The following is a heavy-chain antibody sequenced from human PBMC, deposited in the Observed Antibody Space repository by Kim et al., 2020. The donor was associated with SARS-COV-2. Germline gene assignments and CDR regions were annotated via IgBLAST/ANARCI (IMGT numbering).Heavy chain of an antibody. D-gene: IGHD2-15*01. Sequence: GGSLRLSCAASGFTVSSNYMSWVRQAPGKGLEWVSVIYSGGSTYYADSVKGRFTISRDNSKNTLYLQMNSLRAEDTAVYYCATGGCSGGSCYYYYYGMDVWGQGTTVTVSS. CDR2: IYSGGST. CDR1: GFTVSSNY. CDR3: ATGGCSGGSCYYYYYGMDV. J-gene: IGHJ6*02. V-gene: IGHV3-66*02.